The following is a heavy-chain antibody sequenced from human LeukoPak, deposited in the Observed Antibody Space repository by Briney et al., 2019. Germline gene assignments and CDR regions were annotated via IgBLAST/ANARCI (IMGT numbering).Heavy chain of an antibody. Sequence: SGGSLRLSCTASGFTFGDYAMNWFRQAPGKGLEWVGFIRSKAYGGTTEYAASVKGRFTISRDDSKSIAYLQMNSLKTEDTAVYYCTTDPSIMITFGGVIATYWGQGTLVTVSS. CDR3: TTDPSIMITFGGVIATY. CDR1: GFTFGDYA. J-gene: IGHJ4*02. CDR2: IRSKAYGGTT. D-gene: IGHD3-16*02. V-gene: IGHV3-49*03.